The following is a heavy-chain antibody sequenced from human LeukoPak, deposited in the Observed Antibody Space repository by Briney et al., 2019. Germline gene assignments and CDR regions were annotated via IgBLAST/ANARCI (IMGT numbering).Heavy chain of an antibody. Sequence: ASVKVSCKASGYTLTNYGVSWVRQAPGQGLEWMGWINAYNGDTHYAQNLQGRITMTTDTSTSMAFMELRSLRPDDTAVYFCARWRLVATGTYYYYFMDVWGRGTTVTVSS. CDR1: GYTLTNYG. CDR3: ARWRLVATGTYYYYFMDV. J-gene: IGHJ6*03. CDR2: INAYNGDT. V-gene: IGHV1-18*01. D-gene: IGHD1-1*01.